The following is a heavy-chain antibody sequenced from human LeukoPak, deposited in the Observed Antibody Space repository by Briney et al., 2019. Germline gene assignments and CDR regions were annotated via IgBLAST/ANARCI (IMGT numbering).Heavy chain of an antibody. CDR2: NIPIFETA. V-gene: IGHV1-69*01. CDR1: GGTFSSYA. Sequence: SVKVSCKASGGTFSSYATSCVPAAPRQGLECMGGNIPIFETANYAQKFQGIVTITADETTSTAYMELSSLRSEDTAVYYCARTGVDGSGSYYMDYYYGMDVWGKGTTVTVSS. J-gene: IGHJ6*04. D-gene: IGHD3-10*01. CDR3: ARTGVDGSGSYYMDYYYGMDV.